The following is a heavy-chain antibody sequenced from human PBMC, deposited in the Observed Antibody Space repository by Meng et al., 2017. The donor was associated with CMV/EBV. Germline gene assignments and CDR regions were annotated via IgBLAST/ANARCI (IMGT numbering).Heavy chain of an antibody. CDR1: GYTFTGYY. D-gene: IGHD2-2*02. V-gene: IGHV1-2*02. J-gene: IGHJ5*02. CDR3: AREVGELYQLLYGYNWFDP. CDR2: INPNSGGT. Sequence: ASVKVSCKASGYTFTGYYMHWVRQAPGQGLEWMGWINPNSGGTNYAQKFQGRVTMTRDTSISTAYMELSRLRSDDTAVCYCAREVGELYQLLYGYNWFDPWGQGTLVTVSS.